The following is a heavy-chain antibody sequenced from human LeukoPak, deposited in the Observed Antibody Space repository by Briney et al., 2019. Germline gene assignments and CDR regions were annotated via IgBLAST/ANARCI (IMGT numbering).Heavy chain of an antibody. CDR2: IEQDGSQK. J-gene: IGHJ3*02. Sequence: RGSLRLSCSASGFSFSRYWMSWVRQAPGKGLEWVANIEQDGSQKFYAASVKGRFTISRDNAKNSLYLQMNSLRAEDTAVYYCVRGDYYDSGTSFIDAFDIWGQGTRVTVSS. CDR3: VRGDYYDSGTSFIDAFDI. D-gene: IGHD3-10*01. CDR1: GFSFSRYW. V-gene: IGHV3-7*01.